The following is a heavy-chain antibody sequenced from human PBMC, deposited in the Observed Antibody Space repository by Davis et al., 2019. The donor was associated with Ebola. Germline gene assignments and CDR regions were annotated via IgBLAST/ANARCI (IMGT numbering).Heavy chain of an antibody. D-gene: IGHD3-9*01. V-gene: IGHV5-10-1*01. CDR3: ARQYYDILTGYYHFDY. J-gene: IGHJ4*02. CDR2: IDPSDSST. Sequence: GESLKISCKGSGYSFTNYWITWVRQMPGKGLEWMGRIDPSDSSTNYSPSFLGHVTISSDKSINTAYLQWTSLKASDTAMYYCARQYYDILTGYYHFDYWGQGTLVTVSS. CDR1: GYSFTNYW.